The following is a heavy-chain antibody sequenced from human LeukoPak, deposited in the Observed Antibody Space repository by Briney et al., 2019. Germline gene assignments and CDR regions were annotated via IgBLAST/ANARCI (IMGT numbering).Heavy chain of an antibody. CDR3: ARGLGIRILLDV. V-gene: IGHV3-21*01. CDR2: ISSSSSYI. CDR1: GFTFSSYS. J-gene: IGHJ6*04. Sequence: GGSLRLSCAASGFTFSSYSMNWVRQAPGKGLEWVSSISSSSSYIYYADSVKGRFTISRDNAKNSLYLQMNSLRAEDTAVYYCARGLGIRILLDVWGKGTTVTVSP. D-gene: IGHD1-26*01.